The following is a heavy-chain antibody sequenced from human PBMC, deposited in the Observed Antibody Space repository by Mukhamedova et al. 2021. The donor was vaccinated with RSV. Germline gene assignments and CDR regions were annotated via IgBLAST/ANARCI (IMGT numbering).Heavy chain of an antibody. J-gene: IGHJ4*02. D-gene: IGHD2-15*01. V-gene: IGHV3-74*01. Sequence: SGIKGDASSTTYADYVKGRFTISRDNPKNTVYLQMNSLRVEDTAVYYFATDLRATPGYWGQGTLVTVSS. CDR3: ATDLRATPGY. CDR2: IKGDASST.